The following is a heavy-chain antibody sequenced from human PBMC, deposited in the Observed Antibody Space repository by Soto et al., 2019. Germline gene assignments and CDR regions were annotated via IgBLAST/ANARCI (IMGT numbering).Heavy chain of an antibody. J-gene: IGHJ4*02. CDR2: ISYDGSKK. V-gene: IGHV3-30*18. D-gene: IGHD1-26*01. CDR3: AKEEYRGSSFYS. CDR1: GFTFSSYG. Sequence: QVQLVESGGGVVQPGRSLRLSCAASGFTFSSYGMHWVRQAPGKGLEWVARISYDGSKKVYADSVKGRFTISRDNSKETMYLQVNSLRAEDTAVFYCAKEEYRGSSFYSWGQGTLVTVSS.